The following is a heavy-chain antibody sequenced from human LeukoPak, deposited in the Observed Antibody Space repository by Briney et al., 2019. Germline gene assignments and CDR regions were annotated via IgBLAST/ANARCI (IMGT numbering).Heavy chain of an antibody. V-gene: IGHV3-23*01. D-gene: IGHD5-24*01. CDR3: ARINTRDGYDYDSFDY. J-gene: IGHJ4*02. CDR1: GFTFNTYA. Sequence: PGGSLRLSCAASGFTFNTYAMTWVRQAPGKGLEWVSSISGKTGTTYYADSVKGRFTVSRDSSKTTLYLQMNSLRAEDTAVYYCARINTRDGYDYDSFDYWGQGTLATVSS. CDR2: ISGKTGTT.